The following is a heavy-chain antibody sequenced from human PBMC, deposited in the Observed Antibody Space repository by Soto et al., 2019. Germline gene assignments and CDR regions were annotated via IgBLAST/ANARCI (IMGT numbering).Heavy chain of an antibody. Sequence: SQTLSLTCVISGDSVSIYSGAWNWIRQSPSRGLEWLGRTYYRSKWYYDYAESVKSRIIISVDTSKNQFSLQLNSVTAADTAVYYCARDLWGYCGTDCYPLDVWGQGTTVTVSS. J-gene: IGHJ6*02. D-gene: IGHD2-21*02. CDR2: TYYRSKWYY. CDR1: GDSVSIYSGA. CDR3: ARDLWGYCGTDCYPLDV. V-gene: IGHV6-1*01.